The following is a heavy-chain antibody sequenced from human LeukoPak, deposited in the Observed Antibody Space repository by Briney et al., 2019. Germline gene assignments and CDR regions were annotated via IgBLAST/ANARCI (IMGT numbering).Heavy chain of an antibody. J-gene: IGHJ4*02. V-gene: IGHV1-3*03. Sequence: ASVKVSCKASGYTFTSYAMHWVRQAPGQRLEWMGWINAGNGNTKYSQEFQGRVTITRDTSAGTAYMELSSLRSEDMAVYYCARGVEIVGATSLFDWGQGTLVTVSS. D-gene: IGHD1-26*01. CDR2: INAGNGNT. CDR3: ARGVEIVGATSLFD. CDR1: GYTFTSYA.